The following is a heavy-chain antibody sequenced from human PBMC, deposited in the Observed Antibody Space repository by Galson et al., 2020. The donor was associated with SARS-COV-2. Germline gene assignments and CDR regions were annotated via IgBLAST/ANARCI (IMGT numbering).Heavy chain of an antibody. V-gene: IGHV7-4-1*02. D-gene: IGHD2-2*01. CDR2: INTNTGNP. J-gene: IGHJ4*02. CDR1: GYTFTTSP. CDR3: AREASCSGTNGYLF. Sequence: ASVKVSCKASGYTFTTSPIHWVRQAPGQGLEWMGWINTNTGNPTYAQGFTGRFVFSLDTSVSTAYLQISSLKAADTAVYYCAREASCSGTNGYLFWGQGTLGTVSS.